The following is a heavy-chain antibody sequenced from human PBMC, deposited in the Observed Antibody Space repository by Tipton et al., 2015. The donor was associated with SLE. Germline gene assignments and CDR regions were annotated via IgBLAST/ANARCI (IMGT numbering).Heavy chain of an antibody. CDR2: IYYSGTI. D-gene: IGHD4-23*01. CDR3: ARERDDGDKWGVSDS. J-gene: IGHJ4*02. Sequence: PGLVKPSETLSLTCSVSGDSISDYYWSWIRQPPGKGLEWIGFIYYSGTINYNPSLSSRVTISVGTSKNHFSLKLSSVTAADTAVYYCARERDDGDKWGVSDSWGQGTLVTVSS. CDR1: GDSISDYY. V-gene: IGHV4-59*01.